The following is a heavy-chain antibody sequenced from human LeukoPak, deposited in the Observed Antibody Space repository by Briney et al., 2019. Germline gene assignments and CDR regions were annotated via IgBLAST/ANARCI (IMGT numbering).Heavy chain of an antibody. Sequence: TSETLSLTCAVSGYSISSGYYWGWFRQSPGKGLEWIGSIYHRGTTYYNPSLKRRVTISVDTSKNQFSLKLSSVTAADTAVYYCARIAMFYYESSGYYSDYWGQGTLVTVSS. V-gene: IGHV4-38-2*01. D-gene: IGHD3-22*01. CDR1: GYSISSGYY. CDR3: ARIAMFYYESSGYYSDY. CDR2: IYHRGTT. J-gene: IGHJ4*02.